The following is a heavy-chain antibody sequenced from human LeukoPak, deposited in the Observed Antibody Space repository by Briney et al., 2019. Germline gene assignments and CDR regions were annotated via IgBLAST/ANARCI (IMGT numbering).Heavy chain of an antibody. CDR1: GYTFTDHY. J-gene: IGHJ4*02. Sequence: ASVKVSCKASGYTFTDHYMNWVRQAPGQGLEWMGWINPNSGGTNYAPKFQGRVTMTRDTSISTAYIELSRLTSDDTAVYYCARDVHWGSSDYWGQGTLVTVSS. D-gene: IGHD7-27*01. CDR3: ARDVHWGSSDY. V-gene: IGHV1-2*02. CDR2: INPNSGGT.